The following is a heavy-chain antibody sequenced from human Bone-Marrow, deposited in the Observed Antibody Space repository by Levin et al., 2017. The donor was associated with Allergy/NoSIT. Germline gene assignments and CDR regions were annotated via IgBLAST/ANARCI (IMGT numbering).Heavy chain of an antibody. J-gene: IGHJ5*02. V-gene: IGHV3-23*01. Sequence: LSLTCAASGFTFSSYAMSWVRQAPGKGLEWVSAISGSGGSTYYADSVKGRFTISRDNSKNTLYLQMNSLRAEDTAVYYCASIQYYDFWSGYWSRNWFDPWGQGTLVTVSS. CDR1: GFTFSSYA. D-gene: IGHD3-3*01. CDR2: ISGSGGST. CDR3: ASIQYYDFWSGYWSRNWFDP.